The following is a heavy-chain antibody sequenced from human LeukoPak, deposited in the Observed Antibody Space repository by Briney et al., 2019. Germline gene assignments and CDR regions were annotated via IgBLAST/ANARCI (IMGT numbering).Heavy chain of an antibody. CDR3: TRDFGLTGKVDY. CDR1: GFTFSRYA. Sequence: GGSLRLSCAASGFTFSRYAMHWVRQAPGKGLESVSAISSNGGSTYYANSVKGRFTISRDNSKNTLYLQMGSLRAEDLAVYYCTRDFGLTGKVDYWGQGTLVTVSS. D-gene: IGHD1-20*01. V-gene: IGHV3-64*01. J-gene: IGHJ4*02. CDR2: ISSNGGST.